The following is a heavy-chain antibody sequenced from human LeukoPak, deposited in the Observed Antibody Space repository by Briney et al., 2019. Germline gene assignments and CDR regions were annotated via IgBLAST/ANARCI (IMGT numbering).Heavy chain of an antibody. D-gene: IGHD3-22*01. CDR3: AGGGGVTYYDSTGYLWYFDY. Sequence: SETLSLTCTVSSGSISSHYWSWIRQPPGKGLEWIGYIYYSGSTKFNPSLKSRVTISVDTSKNQFSLKLSSVTPADTAVYYCAGGGGVTYYDSTGYLWYFDYWGQGTLVTVSS. V-gene: IGHV4-59*11. CDR2: IYYSGST. J-gene: IGHJ4*02. CDR1: SGSISSHY.